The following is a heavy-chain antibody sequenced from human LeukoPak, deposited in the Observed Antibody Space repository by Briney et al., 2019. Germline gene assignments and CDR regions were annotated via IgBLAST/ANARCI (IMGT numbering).Heavy chain of an antibody. Sequence: SETLSLTCTVSGGSISSSSYYWGWIRQPPGKGLEWIGSIYYSGSTYYNPSLKSRVTISVDTSKNQFSLKLSSVTAADTAVYYCARHPLYYGFLEWLPYYFDYWGQGTLVTVSS. CDR3: ARHPLYYGFLEWLPYYFDY. V-gene: IGHV4-39*01. CDR1: GGSISSSSYY. CDR2: IYYSGST. J-gene: IGHJ4*02. D-gene: IGHD3-3*01.